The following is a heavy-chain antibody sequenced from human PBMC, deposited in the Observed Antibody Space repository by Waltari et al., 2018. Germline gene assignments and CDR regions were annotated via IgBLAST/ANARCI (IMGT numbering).Heavy chain of an antibody. D-gene: IGHD4-17*01. CDR1: GFTFSNYI. CDR2: ISGSSSHI. CDR3: ARGMELTAVGTYIPVRPF. Sequence: DVQVVESGGGLVKPGVSLRLSCVGSGFTFSNYIINWVRQAPGKGLEWVSSISGSSSHIFYADSLKGRFTISRDNANNVVYLHLDSLRVDDTGVYYCARGMELTAVGTYIPVRPFWGQGTLVTVSS. V-gene: IGHV3-21*02. J-gene: IGHJ4*02.